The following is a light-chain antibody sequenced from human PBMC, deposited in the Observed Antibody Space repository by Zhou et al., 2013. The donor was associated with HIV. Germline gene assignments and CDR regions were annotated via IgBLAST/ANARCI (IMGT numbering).Light chain of an antibody. CDR1: QSVSSIY. J-gene: IGKJ5*01. CDR2: GAS. Sequence: ESVLTQSPGTLSLSPGERATLSCRASQSVSSIYLAWYQQKPGQAPRLLIYGASSRATGIPDRFSGSGSGTDFTLTIASLEPEDFAVYYCQQYDYSPITFGQGTRLEIK. CDR3: QQYDYSPIT. V-gene: IGKV3-20*01.